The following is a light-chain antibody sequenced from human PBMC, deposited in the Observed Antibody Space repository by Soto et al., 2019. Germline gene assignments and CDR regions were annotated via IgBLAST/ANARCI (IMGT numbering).Light chain of an antibody. V-gene: IGLV2-23*02. J-gene: IGLJ1*01. CDR3: CSYAGFSTFV. CDR2: EVN. CDR1: NSDVGNYHL. Sequence: QSALTQPASVSGSPGQSITISCTGTNSDVGNYHLVSWYPHHPGKAPKLMIFEVNKRPSGVSNRFSGSKSGNTASLTISGLQADDAADYYCCSYAGFSTFVFGTGTKVTVL.